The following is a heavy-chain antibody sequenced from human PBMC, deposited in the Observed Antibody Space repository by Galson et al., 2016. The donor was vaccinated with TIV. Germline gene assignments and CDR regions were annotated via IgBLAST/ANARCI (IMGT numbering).Heavy chain of an antibody. Sequence: SCKASGVTFYSYAFTWMRRAPGQGLEWMGGIIPVYDRAIHAQKFQGRVTITADQSTDTTHLDLNSLKSEDTAVYYCVGSGTYYYDSSGDNWGQGTLVTVSS. V-gene: IGHV1-69*01. CDR1: GVTFYSYA. D-gene: IGHD3-22*01. CDR2: IIPVYDRA. CDR3: VGSGTYYYDSSGDN. J-gene: IGHJ4*02.